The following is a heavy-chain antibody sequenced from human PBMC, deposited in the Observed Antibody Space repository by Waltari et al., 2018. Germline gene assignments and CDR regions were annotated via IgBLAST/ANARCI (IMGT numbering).Heavy chain of an antibody. V-gene: IGHV4-39*07. CDR3: ARGRSDYGDYDYYYGMDV. CDR2: IYYSGST. Sequence: QLPLQESGPGLVKPSETLSPTRTVSCCSISSSSYYWGWIRQPPGKGLEWIGSIYYSGSTYYNPSLKSRVTISVDTSKNQFSLKLSSVTAADTAVYYCARGRSDYGDYDYYYGMDVWGQGTTVTVSS. CDR1: CCSISSSSYY. D-gene: IGHD4-17*01. J-gene: IGHJ6*02.